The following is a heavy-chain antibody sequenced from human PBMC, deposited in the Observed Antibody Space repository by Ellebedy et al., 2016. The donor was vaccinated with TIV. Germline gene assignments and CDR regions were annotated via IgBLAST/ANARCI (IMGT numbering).Heavy chain of an antibody. J-gene: IGHJ3*01. Sequence: PGGSLRLSYAASGFTFSSYYMHWVRQAPGKGLVWVSHISGDGSHINYADSVKGRFTISRDNAKNTLYLQMNSLRAEDTAVYYCAREWSAFDLWGQGTMVTVSS. CDR1: GFTFSSYY. CDR2: ISGDGSHI. CDR3: AREWSAFDL. V-gene: IGHV3-74*01. D-gene: IGHD3-3*01.